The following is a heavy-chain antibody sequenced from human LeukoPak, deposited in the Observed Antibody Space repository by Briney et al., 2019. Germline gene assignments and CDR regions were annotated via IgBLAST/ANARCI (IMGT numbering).Heavy chain of an antibody. Sequence: QPGGSLRLSCAASGFTFSSNYMSWVRQAPGKGLEWVSVIYSGGSTYYSDSVKGRFTISRDNSKNTLYLQMNSLRAEDTAVYYWAREKNYYYGMDVWGQGTTVTVSS. CDR3: AREKNYYYGMDV. CDR1: GFTFSSNY. CDR2: IYSGGST. V-gene: IGHV3-53*01. J-gene: IGHJ6*02.